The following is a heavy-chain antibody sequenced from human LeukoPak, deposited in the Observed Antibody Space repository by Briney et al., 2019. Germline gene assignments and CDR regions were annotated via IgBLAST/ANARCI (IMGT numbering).Heavy chain of an antibody. CDR1: GFTFDDYT. V-gene: IGHV3-43*01. D-gene: IGHD5-24*01. J-gene: IGHJ4*02. Sequence: GGSLRLSCAASGFTFDDYTMHWVRQAPGKGLEWVSLISWDGGSTYYADSVKGRFTISRDNSKNSLYLQMNSLRTEDTALYYCEKDGPRENYFDYWGQGTLVTVSS. CDR2: ISWDGGST. CDR3: EKDGPRENYFDY.